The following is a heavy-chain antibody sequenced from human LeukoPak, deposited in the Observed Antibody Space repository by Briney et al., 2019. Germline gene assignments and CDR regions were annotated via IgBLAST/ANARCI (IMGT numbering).Heavy chain of an antibody. CDR2: ITHRGST. V-gene: IGHV4-34*01. CDR1: HGFFSGYY. J-gene: IGHJ5*02. D-gene: IGHD5-12*01. CDR3: ARYDIVATNWFDP. Sequence: SETLSLTCAVYHGFFSGYYWSWIRQPPGRGLEWIGEITHRGSTNYNPSLKSRVTISVDTSKNQFSLKLSSVTAADTAVYYCARYDIVATNWFDPWGQGTLVTVSS.